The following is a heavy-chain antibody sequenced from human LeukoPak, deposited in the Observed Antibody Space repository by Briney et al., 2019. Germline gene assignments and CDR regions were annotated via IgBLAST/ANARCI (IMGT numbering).Heavy chain of an antibody. CDR1: GYTFTSYG. CDR2: ISAYNGNT. V-gene: IGHV1-18*01. D-gene: IGHD3-22*01. J-gene: IGHJ6*02. Sequence: RVASVKVSCKASGYTFTSYGISWVRQAPGQGLEWMGWISAYNGNTNYAQKLQGRVTMTTDTSTSTAYMELRSLRSDDTAVYYCARNRRDRGSYDSVNYGMDVWGQGTTVTVSS. CDR3: ARNRRDRGSYDSVNYGMDV.